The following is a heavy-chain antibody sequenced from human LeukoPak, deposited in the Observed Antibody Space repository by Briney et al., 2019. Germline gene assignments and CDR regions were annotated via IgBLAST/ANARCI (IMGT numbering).Heavy chain of an antibody. CDR1: GFTFSSYA. J-gene: IGHJ3*02. D-gene: IGHD6-19*01. CDR2: ISGSGGST. CDR3: ARQAVAGRGDI. Sequence: GGSLRLSCAASGFTFSSYAMSWVRQAPGKGLEWVSAISGSGGSTYYADSVKGRFTISRDNAKNSLYLQMNSLSAEDTAVYYCARQAVAGRGDIWGQGTMVTVSS. V-gene: IGHV3-23*01.